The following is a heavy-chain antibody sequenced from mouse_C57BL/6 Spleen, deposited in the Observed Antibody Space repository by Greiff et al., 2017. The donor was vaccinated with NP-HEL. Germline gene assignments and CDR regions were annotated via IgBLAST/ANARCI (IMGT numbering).Heavy chain of an antibody. Sequence: DVMLVESGGGLVKPGGSLKLSCAASGFTFSSYTMSWVRQTPEKRLEWVATISGGGGNTYYPDSVKGRFTISRDNAKNTLYLQMSSLRSEDTALYYCARQGYSNYGYYYAMDYWGQGTSVTVSS. CDR1: GFTFSSYT. V-gene: IGHV5-9*01. CDR2: ISGGGGNT. CDR3: ARQGYSNYGYYYAMDY. J-gene: IGHJ4*01. D-gene: IGHD2-5*01.